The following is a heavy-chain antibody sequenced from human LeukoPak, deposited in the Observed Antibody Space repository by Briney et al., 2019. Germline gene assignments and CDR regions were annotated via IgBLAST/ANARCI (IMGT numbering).Heavy chain of an antibody. J-gene: IGHJ4*02. V-gene: IGHV3-74*03. CDR2: INSDESVT. CDR3: VRSRFTTSSFDY. CDR1: GFTFGSSW. D-gene: IGHD2-2*01. Sequence: GGSLRLSCAASGFTFGSSWMQWVRQAPGQGLVWVSRINSDESVTTYTNSVKGRFTISRDNAKNTLYLQMNSLRAEDTAMYYCVRSRFTTSSFDYWGQGTLVIVSS.